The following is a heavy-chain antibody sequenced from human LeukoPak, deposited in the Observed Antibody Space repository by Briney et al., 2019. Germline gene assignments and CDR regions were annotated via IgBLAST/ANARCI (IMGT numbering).Heavy chain of an antibody. D-gene: IGHD6-13*01. CDR2: IKQDGSEK. CDR3: ARDAAVQQLGYYYYYMDV. V-gene: IGHV3-7*01. CDR1: EFTFSSYW. J-gene: IGHJ6*03. Sequence: GSLRLSCAASEFTFSSYWMSWVRQAPGKGLEWVANIKQDGSEKYYVDSVKGRFTISRDNAKNSLYLQMNSLRAEDTAVYYCARDAAVQQLGYYYYYMDVWGKGTTVTISS.